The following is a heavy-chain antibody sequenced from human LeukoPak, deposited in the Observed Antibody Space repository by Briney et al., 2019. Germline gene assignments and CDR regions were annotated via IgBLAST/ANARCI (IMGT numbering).Heavy chain of an antibody. CDR3: ARRRHANNGVDV. Sequence: SQTLSLTCAISGDSVSTATSIWNWIRQSPSRGLEWLGRTYYRSKWNYDYADSVKSRITISPDTSENQFSLQLQFVTPEDSAVYYCARRRHANNGVDVWGQGTTVTVSS. V-gene: IGHV6-1*01. CDR2: TYYRSKWNY. J-gene: IGHJ6*02. CDR1: GDSVSTATSI.